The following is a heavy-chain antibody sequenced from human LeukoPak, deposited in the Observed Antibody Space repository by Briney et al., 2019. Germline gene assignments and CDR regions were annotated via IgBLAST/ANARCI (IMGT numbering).Heavy chain of an antibody. CDR2: IYYNGDT. V-gene: IGHV4-59*01. CDR1: GDSITGYS. Sequence: PSETLSLTCSVSGDSITGYSWSWIRQTPGKGLEWIGYIYYNGDTHYNPSLNSRLSMSVDTPKKQFSLNLRSGTAADTAVYYCVGGPFGSSNSNWFDPWGQGSLVTVSS. D-gene: IGHD3-10*01. J-gene: IGHJ5*02. CDR3: VGGPFGSSNSNWFDP.